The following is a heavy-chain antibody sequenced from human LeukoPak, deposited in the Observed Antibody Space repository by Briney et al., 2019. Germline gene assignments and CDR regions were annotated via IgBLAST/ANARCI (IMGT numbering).Heavy chain of an antibody. CDR2: IRYDGSNK. J-gene: IGHJ4*02. D-gene: IGHD3-16*02. V-gene: IGHV3-30*02. Sequence: PGGSLRLSCAASGFTFSSYGMHWVRQAPGKGLEWVAFIRYDGSNKYCADSVKGRFTISRDNSKNTLYLQMNSLRAEDTAVYYCAKLSFDSTSEVSDWGQGTLVTVSS. CDR1: GFTFSSYG. CDR3: AKLSFDSTSEVSD.